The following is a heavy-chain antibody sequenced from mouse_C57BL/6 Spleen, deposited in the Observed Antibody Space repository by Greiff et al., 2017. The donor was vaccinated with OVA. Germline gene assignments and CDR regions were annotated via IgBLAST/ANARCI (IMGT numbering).Heavy chain of an antibody. Sequence: VMLVESGPELVKPGASVKISCKASGYAFSSSWMNWVKQRPGKGLEWIGRIYPGDGDTNYNGKFKGKATLTADKSSSTAYMQLSSLTSEDSAVYFCARSGGNYVEAMDYWGQGTSVTVSS. CDR2: IYPGDGDT. V-gene: IGHV1-82*01. CDR1: GYAFSSSW. CDR3: ARSGGNYVEAMDY. D-gene: IGHD2-1*01. J-gene: IGHJ4*01.